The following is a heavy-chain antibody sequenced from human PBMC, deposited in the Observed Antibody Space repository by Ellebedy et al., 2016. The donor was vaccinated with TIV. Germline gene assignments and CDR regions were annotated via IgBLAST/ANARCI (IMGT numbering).Heavy chain of an antibody. CDR2: INPIGGNT. Sequence: AASVKVSCKASGYTFTSYYMHWVRQAPGQGLEWMGIINPIGGNTSYAQRFQGRVTLTRDTSTSTGYMEFNGLRSGATAVYHCAREIVAGEDYYYGMDVWGQGTTVTVSS. V-gene: IGHV1-46*01. CDR3: AREIVAGEDYYYGMDV. CDR1: GYTFTSYY. D-gene: IGHD6-19*01. J-gene: IGHJ6*02.